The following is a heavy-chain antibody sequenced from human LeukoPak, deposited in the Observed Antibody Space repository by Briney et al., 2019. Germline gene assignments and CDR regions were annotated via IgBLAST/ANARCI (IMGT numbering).Heavy chain of an antibody. J-gene: IGHJ4*02. V-gene: IGHV3-20*04. CDR3: ARDAASGGLRPEEVPYYFDY. CDR1: GFTFDDYG. CDR2: INWNGGST. D-gene: IGHD3-10*01. Sequence: QPGGSLRLSCAASGFTFDDYGMSWVRHAPGKGLEWVSGINWNGGSTGYADSVKGRFTISRDNAKNSLYLQMNSLRAEDTALYYCARDAASGGLRPEEVPYYFDYWGQGTLVTVSS.